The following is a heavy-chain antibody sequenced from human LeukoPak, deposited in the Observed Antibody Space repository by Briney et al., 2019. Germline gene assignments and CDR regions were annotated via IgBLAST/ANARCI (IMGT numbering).Heavy chain of an antibody. CDR1: GFTFSGYG. V-gene: IGHV3-48*02. D-gene: IGHD2-15*01. Sequence: GGSLRLSCAASGFTFSGYGMNWVRQAPGKGLEWVSYISSSTTTIYYADSVKGRFTISRDSAKNSLYLQMNSLRDEDTAVYYCARRYCSGGSCSFDYWGQGTLGHVSS. J-gene: IGHJ4*02. CDR2: ISSSTTTI. CDR3: ARRYCSGGSCSFDY.